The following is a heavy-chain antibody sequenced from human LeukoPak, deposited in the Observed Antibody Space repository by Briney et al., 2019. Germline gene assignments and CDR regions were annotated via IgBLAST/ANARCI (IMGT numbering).Heavy chain of an antibody. D-gene: IGHD6-6*01. CDR2: INPSGGST. CDR3: AREASDSSSSPFYDY. Sequence: ASVKVSCKASGYTFTSYYMHWVRQAPGQGLEWMGIINPSGGSTSYAQKFQGRVTMTRDMSKSTLYMELSSLRSEDTALYYYAREASDSSSSPFYDYWGQGTLVTVSS. J-gene: IGHJ4*02. CDR1: GYTFTSYY. V-gene: IGHV1-46*01.